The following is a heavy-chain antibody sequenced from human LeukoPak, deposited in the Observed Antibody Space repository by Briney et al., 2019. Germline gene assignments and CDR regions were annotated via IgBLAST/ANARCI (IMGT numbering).Heavy chain of an antibody. D-gene: IGHD1-1*01. V-gene: IGHV3-23*01. CDR1: GFTFSTYA. Sequence: GGSLRLSCAASGFTFSTYAMSWVRQAPGKGLEWVSAISADGRTTLYADSVKGRFTTSRDDSKNTLYLQMNSLRAEDTAIYYCARGGLTTRRFDPWGQGTLVTVSS. CDR2: ISADGRTT. J-gene: IGHJ5*02. CDR3: ARGGLTTRRFDP.